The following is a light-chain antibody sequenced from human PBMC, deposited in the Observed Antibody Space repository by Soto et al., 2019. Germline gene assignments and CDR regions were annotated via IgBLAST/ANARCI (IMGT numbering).Light chain of an antibody. J-gene: IGKJ2*01. CDR1: QSISSW. CDR3: QQYNSYSGYT. Sequence: DLQMTQSPSTLSASVGDRVTITCRARQSISSWLAWDQQKPGKAPKLLIYDASSLESGVPSRFSGSGSGAEFTLTISSLQPDGFATYYCQQYNSYSGYTFGQGTKLEIK. V-gene: IGKV1-5*01. CDR2: DAS.